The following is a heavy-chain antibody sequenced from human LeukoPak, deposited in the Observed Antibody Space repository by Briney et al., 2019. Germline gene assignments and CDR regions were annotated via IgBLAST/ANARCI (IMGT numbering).Heavy chain of an antibody. CDR2: IYYSGST. V-gene: IGHV4-59*12. CDR3: ARGLLENSGTRDSYYYYMDV. CDR1: GGSISSNY. Sequence: KPSETLSLTCSVSGGSISSNYWSWIRQPPGKGLEWIGYIYYSGSTNYNPSLKSRVTISVDTSKNQFSLKLSSVTAADTAVYYCARGLLENSGTRDSYYYYMDVWGKGTTVTVSS. J-gene: IGHJ6*03. D-gene: IGHD2-2*01.